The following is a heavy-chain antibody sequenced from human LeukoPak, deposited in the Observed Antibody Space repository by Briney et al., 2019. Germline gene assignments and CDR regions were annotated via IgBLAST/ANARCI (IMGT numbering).Heavy chain of an antibody. CDR1: GFSFSTYN. CDR3: AKDGSGSFDY. D-gene: IGHD3-3*01. V-gene: IGHV3-21*01. Sequence: PGGSLRLSCAASGFSFSTYNMNWVRQAPGQRLEWVSPITSGSSYIYYADSVKGRFTISRDNSKNTLYLQMNSLRAEDTAVYYCAKDGSGSFDYWGQGTLVTVSS. CDR2: ITSGSSYI. J-gene: IGHJ4*02.